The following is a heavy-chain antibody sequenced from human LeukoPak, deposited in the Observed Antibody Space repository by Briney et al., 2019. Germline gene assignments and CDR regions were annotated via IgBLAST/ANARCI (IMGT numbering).Heavy chain of an antibody. CDR3: ARGLPVETVVGPYFDY. J-gene: IGHJ4*02. D-gene: IGHD6-19*01. CDR2: INAGNGNT. V-gene: IGHV1-3*03. Sequence: ASVKVSCKASGYTFTSYAMHWVRQAPGQRLEWMGWINAGNGNTKYSQEFQGRVTITRDTSASTAYMELSSLRSEDMAVYYCARGLPVETVVGPYFDYWGQGTLVTVSS. CDR1: GYTFTSYA.